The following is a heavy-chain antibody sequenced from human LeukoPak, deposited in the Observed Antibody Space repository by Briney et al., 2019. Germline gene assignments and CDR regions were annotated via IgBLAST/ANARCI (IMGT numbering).Heavy chain of an antibody. CDR1: GFTFSNYW. J-gene: IGHJ6*04. Sequence: GGSLRLSCAASGFTFSNYWMSWGRQAPGKGLEWVANIKQDGSEKYYVDSVKGRFTIFRDDAKNSLYLQMNSLRAEDTAVYYCARKAYGMDVWGKGTTVTVSS. CDR3: ARKAYGMDV. CDR2: IKQDGSEK. V-gene: IGHV3-7*03.